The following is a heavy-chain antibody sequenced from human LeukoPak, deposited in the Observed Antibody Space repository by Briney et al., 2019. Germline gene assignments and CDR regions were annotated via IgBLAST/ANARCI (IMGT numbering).Heavy chain of an antibody. CDR1: GGSSSGYY. D-gene: IGHD2-21*02. CDR2: INHSGST. CDR3: ARGDNIVVVTEPDAFDI. V-gene: IGHV4-34*01. Sequence: SETLSLTCAVYGGSSSGYYWSWLRQPPGKGLERIGEINHSGSTNYNPSLKSRVTISVDTSKNQFSLKLSSVTAADTAVYYCARGDNIVVVTEPDAFDIWGQGTMVTVSS. J-gene: IGHJ3*02.